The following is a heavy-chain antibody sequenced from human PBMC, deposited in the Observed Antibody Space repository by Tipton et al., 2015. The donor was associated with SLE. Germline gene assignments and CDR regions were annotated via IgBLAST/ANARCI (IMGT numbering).Heavy chain of an antibody. CDR2: IYHSGSI. J-gene: IGHJ5*02. CDR3: ARVELGTAFDP. D-gene: IGHD7-27*01. V-gene: IGHV4-38-2*01. Sequence: TLSLTCAVSGYSISTGYYWGWIRQPPGKGLEWIGSIYHSGSIFYNPSLKSRVTMSVDTSKNQFSLKLNSVTAADTAVYYCARVELGTAFDPWGQGTLVTVSS. CDR1: GYSISTGYY.